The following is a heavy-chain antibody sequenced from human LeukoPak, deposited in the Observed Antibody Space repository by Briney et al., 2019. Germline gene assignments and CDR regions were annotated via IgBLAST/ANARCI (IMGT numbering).Heavy chain of an antibody. J-gene: IGHJ4*02. Sequence: GASVKVSCKASGYTFTSYGISWVRQAPGQGLEWMGWISAYNGNTNYAQKLQGRVTMTTDTSTSTAYMELRSLRSDDTAAYYCARVYYYDSSGYFDYWGQGTLVTVSS. CDR3: ARVYYYDSSGYFDY. D-gene: IGHD3-22*01. CDR1: GYTFTSYG. V-gene: IGHV1-18*01. CDR2: ISAYNGNT.